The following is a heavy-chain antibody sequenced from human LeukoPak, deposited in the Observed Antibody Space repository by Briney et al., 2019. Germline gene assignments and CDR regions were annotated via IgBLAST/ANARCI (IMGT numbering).Heavy chain of an antibody. Sequence: ASVKVSCKASGYTFTSYDINWVRQATGQGLEWMGWMNPNSGNTGYAQKFQGRVTMTRNTSISTAYMELSSPRYEDTAVYYCARDGDGSGSHRGYWGQGTLVTVSS. V-gene: IGHV1-8*01. CDR2: MNPNSGNT. J-gene: IGHJ4*02. D-gene: IGHD3-10*01. CDR3: ARDGDGSGSHRGY. CDR1: GYTFTSYD.